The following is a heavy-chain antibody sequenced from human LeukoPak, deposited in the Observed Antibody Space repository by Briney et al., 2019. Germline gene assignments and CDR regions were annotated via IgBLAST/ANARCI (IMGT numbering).Heavy chain of an antibody. D-gene: IGHD3-16*01. CDR1: GGSFSGHY. CDR3: ARAWGTRRKYFDY. V-gene: IGHV4-34*01. Sequence: SETLSLTCAVYGGSFSGHYWSWIRQPPGKGLEWIGEINHSGSTNYNPSLKSRVTISVDTSKNQFSLKLSSVTAADTAVYYCARAWGTRRKYFDYWGQGTLVTVSS. J-gene: IGHJ4*02. CDR2: INHSGST.